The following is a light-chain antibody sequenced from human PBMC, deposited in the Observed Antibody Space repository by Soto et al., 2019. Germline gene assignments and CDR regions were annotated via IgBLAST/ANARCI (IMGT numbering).Light chain of an antibody. V-gene: IGKV1-5*01. CDR3: QQYDLYWT. CDR2: DVS. CDR1: QSIDKK. Sequence: DIRLTQAPCTESASIVDVVTITCRASQSIDKKLAWYQQTPGQAPKLLIFDVSTLQSGVPSRFSGSGSGTDFSLSIDSLQPDDVATYYCQQYDLYWTFGQGTKVDIK. J-gene: IGKJ1*01.